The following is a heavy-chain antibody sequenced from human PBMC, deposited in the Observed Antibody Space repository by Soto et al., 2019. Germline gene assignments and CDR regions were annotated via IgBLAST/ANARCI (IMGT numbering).Heavy chain of an antibody. CDR2: ISYSGST. CDR3: ARSVFP. V-gene: IGHV4-39*07. J-gene: IGHJ5*02. CDR1: GGSISSDSYY. Sequence: SETLSLTCTVSGGSISSDSYYWGWIRQSPGKGLEWIANISYSGSTYYNPTLKSRLTISVDTSKNQFSLKLSSVTAADTAVYYCARSVFPWGQGTLVTVSS.